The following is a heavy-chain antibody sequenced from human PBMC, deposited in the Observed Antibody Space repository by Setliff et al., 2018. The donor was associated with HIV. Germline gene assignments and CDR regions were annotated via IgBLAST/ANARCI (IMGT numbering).Heavy chain of an antibody. V-gene: IGHV3-48*01. Sequence: LRLSCAASGFTFSSYSMNWVRQAPGKGLEWVSYISSSSSTIYYADSVKGRFTISRDNAKNSLYLQMNSLRAEDTAVYYCMTDHYYGSGSYNYWGQGTLVTVSS. J-gene: IGHJ4*02. D-gene: IGHD3-10*01. CDR2: ISSSSSTI. CDR3: MTDHYYGSGSYNY. CDR1: GFTFSSYS.